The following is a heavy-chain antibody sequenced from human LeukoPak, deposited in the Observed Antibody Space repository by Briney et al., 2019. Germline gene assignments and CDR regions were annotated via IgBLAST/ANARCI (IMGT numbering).Heavy chain of an antibody. Sequence: GGSLRLSCAASGFTFSSYSMNWVRQAPGKGLEWVSSISSSSSYIYYADSVKGRFTISRDNAKNSLYLQMNSLRAEDTAVYYCAGHTSQGGFDYWGQGTLVTVSS. J-gene: IGHJ4*02. CDR3: AGHTSQGGFDY. CDR1: GFTFSSYS. D-gene: IGHD1-26*01. V-gene: IGHV3-21*01. CDR2: ISSSSSYI.